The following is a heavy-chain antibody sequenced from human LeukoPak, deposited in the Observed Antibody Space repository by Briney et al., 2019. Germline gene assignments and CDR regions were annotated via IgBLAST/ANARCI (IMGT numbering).Heavy chain of an antibody. Sequence: GGSLRLPCAASGVTFSSYAMSWVRQAPGKGLEWVSAISGSGGSTYYADSVKGRFTISRDNSKNTLYLQMNSLRAEDTAVYYCGAYDYIWGSYRYRLSDYWGQGTLVTVSS. V-gene: IGHV3-23*01. J-gene: IGHJ4*02. CDR3: GAYDYIWGSYRYRLSDY. D-gene: IGHD3-16*02. CDR2: ISGSGGST. CDR1: GVTFSSYA.